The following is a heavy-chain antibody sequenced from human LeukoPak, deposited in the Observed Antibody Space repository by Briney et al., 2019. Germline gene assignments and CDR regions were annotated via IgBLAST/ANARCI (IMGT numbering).Heavy chain of an antibody. CDR2: IYHSGST. V-gene: IGHV4-38-2*02. CDR3: ARVGYNYGHSFDY. J-gene: IGHJ4*02. Sequence: SETLSLTCTVSGYSISSGYYWGWIRQPPGKGLEWIGSIYHSGSTYYNPSLKSRVTISVDTSKNQFSLTLSSVTAADTAVYYCARVGYNYGHSFDYWGQGTLVTVSS. D-gene: IGHD5-18*01. CDR1: GYSISSGYY.